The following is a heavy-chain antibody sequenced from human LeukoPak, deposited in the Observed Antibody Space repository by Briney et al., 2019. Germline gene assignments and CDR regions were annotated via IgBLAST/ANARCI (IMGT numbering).Heavy chain of an antibody. CDR3: ASVDYYGSGSYLS. D-gene: IGHD3-10*01. J-gene: IGHJ4*02. CDR2: IYYSGST. CDR1: GGSISSYY. V-gene: IGHV4-59*01. Sequence: PSETLSLTCTVSGGSISSYYWSWIRQPPGKGLEWIGYIYYSGSTNYNPSLKSRVTISVDTSKNQFSLKLSSVTAADTAVYYCASVDYYGSGSYLSWGQGTLVTVSS.